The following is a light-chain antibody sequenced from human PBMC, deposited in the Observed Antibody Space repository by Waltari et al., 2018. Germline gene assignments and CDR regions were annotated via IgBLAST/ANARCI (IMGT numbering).Light chain of an antibody. Sequence: QSALTQPRSVSGSPGQSVTISCTGTSRDVGDYNYVSWYQHHPGKTPKVIIFDVTKRPSGVPDRFSGSKSGNTASLTISGLQAEDEADYFCCSYAGSSLFVFGTGTKVTVL. CDR1: SRDVGDYNY. CDR2: DVT. CDR3: CSYAGSSLFV. J-gene: IGLJ1*01. V-gene: IGLV2-11*01.